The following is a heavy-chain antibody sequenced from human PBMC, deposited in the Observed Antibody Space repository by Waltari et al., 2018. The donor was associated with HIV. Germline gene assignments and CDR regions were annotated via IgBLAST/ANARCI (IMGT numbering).Heavy chain of an antibody. D-gene: IGHD6-13*01. J-gene: IGHJ5*02. V-gene: IGHV3-21*01. CDR3: ARDSRDNSWSLNFFDP. Sequence: EVQLVESGGGPVKPGGSLRLSCRASGFTFNSYSLNWVRLAPGKGVEWISSIRSSGTFTHDADSVKGRFTISRDNANKSVYLQMNSLRAEDTAVYYCARDSRDNSWSLNFFDPWGQGTLVTVSS. CDR1: GFTFNSYS. CDR2: IRSSGTFT.